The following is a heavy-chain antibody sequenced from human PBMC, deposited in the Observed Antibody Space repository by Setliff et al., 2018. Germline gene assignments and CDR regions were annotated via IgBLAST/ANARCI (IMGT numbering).Heavy chain of an antibody. J-gene: IGHJ5*02. CDR2: INQGGSDQ. CDR3: ARDVFDFRTGQAGP. CDR1: GFTFSSLW. Sequence: GSLRLSCSASGFTFSSLWMAWVRQAPGKGLEWVANINQGGSDQFYVESVKGRFTTSRDNAKNSLYLQMNSLRVEDTAVYYCARDVFDFRTGQAGPWGQGTLVTVSS. D-gene: IGHD3-3*01. V-gene: IGHV3-7*01.